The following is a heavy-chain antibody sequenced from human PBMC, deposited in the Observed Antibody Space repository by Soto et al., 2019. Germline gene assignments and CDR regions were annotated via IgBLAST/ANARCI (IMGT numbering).Heavy chain of an antibody. V-gene: IGHV3-30-3*01. Sequence: PEGSLRLSSAASGFSFSIYAMHMIRQAPCKGLEWVEIISYDRSNKYYGDSVKGRSTMARYNSKKTLYLRLNSVRAEDTAVYYCPSPRCTNGVCKGSSYYYGMDVWGQGKTVT. CDR2: ISYDRSNK. CDR3: PSPRCTNGVCKGSSYYYGMDV. J-gene: IGHJ6*01. D-gene: IGHD2-8*01. CDR1: GFSFSIYA.